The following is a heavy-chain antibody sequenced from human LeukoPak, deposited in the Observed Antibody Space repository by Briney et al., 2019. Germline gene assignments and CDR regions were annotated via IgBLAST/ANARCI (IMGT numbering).Heavy chain of an antibody. CDR3: TREGMGPAVTTFLDY. V-gene: IGHV3-49*03. Sequence: GGSLRLSCTASGFTFSDYAMSWFRQAPGKGLEWVGFIRSKAYGGTTEYAASVKGRFTISRDDSKSIAYLQMNSLKTEDTAVYYCTREGMGPAVTTFLDYWGQGTLVTVSS. J-gene: IGHJ4*02. CDR1: GFTFSDYA. D-gene: IGHD4-17*01. CDR2: IRSKAYGGTT.